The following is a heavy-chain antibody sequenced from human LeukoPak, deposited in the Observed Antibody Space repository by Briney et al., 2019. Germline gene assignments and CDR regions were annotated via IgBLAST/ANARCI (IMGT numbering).Heavy chain of an antibody. CDR3: ARTTVTTSLFDY. J-gene: IGHJ4*02. Sequence: PSETLSLTCTVSGDSISNYYWSWIRQPPGKGLEWIGYIYHSGSTYYNPSLKSRVTISVDRSKNQFSLKLSSVTAADTAVYYCARTTVTTSLFDYWGQGTLVTVSS. V-gene: IGHV4-59*12. D-gene: IGHD4-11*01. CDR2: IYHSGST. CDR1: GDSISNYY.